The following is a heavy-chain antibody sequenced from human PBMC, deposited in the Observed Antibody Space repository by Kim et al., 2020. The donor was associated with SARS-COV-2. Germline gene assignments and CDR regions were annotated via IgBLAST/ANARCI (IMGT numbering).Heavy chain of an antibody. CDR3: ATGYSSLFNWFDP. V-gene: IGHV1-24*01. D-gene: IGHD6-6*01. J-gene: IGHJ5*02. Sequence: YAQKFQGRVTMTEDTSTDTAYMELSSLRSEDTAVYYCATGYSSLFNWFDPWGQGTLVTVSS.